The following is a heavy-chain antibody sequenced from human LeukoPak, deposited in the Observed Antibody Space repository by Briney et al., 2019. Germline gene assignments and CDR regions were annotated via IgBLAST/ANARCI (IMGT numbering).Heavy chain of an antibody. J-gene: IGHJ4*02. CDR1: GYTFTSYG. CDR3: ARDQGGYYFDY. D-gene: IGHD3-16*01. Sequence: ASVKVSCKASGYTFTSYGISWVRQAAGQGREWMGRISAYNGNTNYAQKLQGRVTMTTDTSTSTAYMELRSLRSDDTAVYYCARDQGGYYFDYWGQGTLVTVSS. V-gene: IGHV1-18*01. CDR2: ISAYNGNT.